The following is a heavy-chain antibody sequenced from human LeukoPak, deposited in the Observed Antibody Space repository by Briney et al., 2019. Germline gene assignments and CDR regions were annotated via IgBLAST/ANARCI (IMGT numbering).Heavy chain of an antibody. CDR2: IYYSGST. D-gene: IGHD4-23*01. CDR3: ARREEVVTSFDY. V-gene: IGHV4-39*01. J-gene: IGHJ4*02. Sequence: PSETLSLTCTVSGGSISSSSYYWGWIRQPPGKGLEWIGSIYYSGSTYYNPSLESRVTISVDTSKNQFSLKLSSVTAADTAVYYCARREEVVTSFDYWGQGTLVTVSS. CDR1: GGSISSSSYY.